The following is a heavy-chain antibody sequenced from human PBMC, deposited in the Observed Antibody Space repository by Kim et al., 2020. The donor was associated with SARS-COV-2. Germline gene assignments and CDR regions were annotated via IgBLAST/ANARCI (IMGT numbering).Heavy chain of an antibody. J-gene: IGHJ4*02. V-gene: IGHV3-30*03. CDR2: IIYDGSEK. Sequence: GGSLRLSCAASGFIFNTYGMHWVRQAPGKGLEWVAHIIYDGSEKYYADSVKGRFTISRDNPKNTLFLQMNSLRSEDTAIYYCAILSSTSTSDYWGQGTRV. CDR3: AILSSTSTSDY. CDR1: GFIFNTYG. D-gene: IGHD2-2*01.